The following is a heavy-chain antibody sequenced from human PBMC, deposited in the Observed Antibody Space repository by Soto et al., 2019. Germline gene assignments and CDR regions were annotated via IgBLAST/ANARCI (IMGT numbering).Heavy chain of an antibody. J-gene: IGHJ6*02. CDR1: GYTFTSYG. D-gene: IGHD2-2*01. V-gene: IGHV1-18*01. CDR3: ARDFNIVVVPAAQSSMDV. Sequence: ASVKVSCKASGYTFTSYGISWVRQAPGQGLEWMGWISAYNGNTNYAQKLQGRVTMTTDTSTSTAYMELRSLRSDDTAVYYCARDFNIVVVPAAQSSMDVWGQGTTVTVSS. CDR2: ISAYNGNT.